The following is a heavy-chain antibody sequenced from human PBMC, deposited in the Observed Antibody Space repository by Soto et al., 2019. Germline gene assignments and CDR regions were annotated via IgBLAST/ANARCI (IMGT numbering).Heavy chain of an antibody. J-gene: IGHJ4*02. CDR2: INPNSGGT. CDR1: GYTFTGYY. Sequence: ASVKVSCKASGYTFTGYYMHWVRQAPGQGLEWMGWINPNSGGTNYAQKFQGWVTMTRDTSISTAYMELSRLRSDDTAVYYCARDSHYDFWSGYYTGMNYFDYWGQGTLVTVSS. CDR3: ARDSHYDFWSGYYTGMNYFDY. V-gene: IGHV1-2*04. D-gene: IGHD3-3*01.